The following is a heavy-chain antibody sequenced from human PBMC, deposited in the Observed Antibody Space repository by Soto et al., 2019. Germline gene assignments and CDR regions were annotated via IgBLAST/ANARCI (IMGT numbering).Heavy chain of an antibody. J-gene: IGHJ4*02. Sequence: PGGSLRLSCAASGFTFSTYWMSWVRQAPGKGPEWVANIKEDGSEKYYVDSVKGRFTISRDNAKNSLHLQMSRLRVDDTAVYYCAREATTAMVRGVLYWGQGTLVTVSS. CDR2: IKEDGSEK. V-gene: IGHV3-7*03. CDR1: GFTFSTYW. CDR3: AREATTAMVRGVLY. D-gene: IGHD3-10*01.